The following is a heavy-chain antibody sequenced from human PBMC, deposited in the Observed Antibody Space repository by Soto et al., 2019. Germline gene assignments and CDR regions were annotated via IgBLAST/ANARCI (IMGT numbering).Heavy chain of an antibody. CDR3: ARETYPDY. CDR1: GFTFSSYA. Sequence: QVQLVESGGGVVQPGRSLRLSCAASGFTFSSYAIHWVRQAPGKGLEWVAVILSDGSNKYYAESVKGRFTISRDNSKNTLYLQINSLRSEYTAVYYFARETYPDYWGQGTLVTVSS. V-gene: IGHV3-30-3*01. CDR2: ILSDGSNK. J-gene: IGHJ4*02.